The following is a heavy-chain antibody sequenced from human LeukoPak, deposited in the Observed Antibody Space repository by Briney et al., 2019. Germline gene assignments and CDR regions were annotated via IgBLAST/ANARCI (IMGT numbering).Heavy chain of an antibody. D-gene: IGHD2-15*01. CDR3: ARDGAVVAATKYYYYMDV. CDR2: INPSGGST. J-gene: IGHJ6*03. CDR1: GYTFTSYY. V-gene: IGHV1-46*01. Sequence: ASVKVSCKASGYTFTSYYMHWVRQAPGQGLEWMGIINPSGGSTSYAQKFQGRVTVTRDTSTSTVYMELSSLRSEDTAVYYCARDGAVVAATKYYYYMDVWGKGTTVTISS.